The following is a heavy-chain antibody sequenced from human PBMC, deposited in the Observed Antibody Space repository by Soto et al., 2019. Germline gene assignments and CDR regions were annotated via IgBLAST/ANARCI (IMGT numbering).Heavy chain of an antibody. CDR3: ARDGYSGRSDGFDI. Sequence: QMQLVESGGGVVQPGRSLRLSCAASGFTFGAYTMHWVRQAPGKGLEWVAVISYDGNSERYTDLVKGRFIVSRDNSKSTMYLQMKSLRAEDTAGDYCARDGYSGRSDGFDIWGQGTMVTVSS. CDR1: GFTFGAYT. V-gene: IGHV3-30*14. CDR2: ISYDGNSE. J-gene: IGHJ3*02. D-gene: IGHD1-26*01.